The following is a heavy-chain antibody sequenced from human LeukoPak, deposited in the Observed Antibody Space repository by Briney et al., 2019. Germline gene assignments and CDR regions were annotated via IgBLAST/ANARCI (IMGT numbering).Heavy chain of an antibody. D-gene: IGHD5-24*01. CDR2: ISSNGDTK. J-gene: IGHJ4*02. CDR3: ARETIGTNDY. Sequence: GGSLKLSCAASGFTFSSYPMHWVRQAPGKGLEYVSAISSNGDTKYYANSVRGIFTISRDNSKNTLYLQMGSLRTEDMAIYYCARETIGTNDYWGQGTLVTVSS. CDR1: GFTFSSYP. V-gene: IGHV3-64*01.